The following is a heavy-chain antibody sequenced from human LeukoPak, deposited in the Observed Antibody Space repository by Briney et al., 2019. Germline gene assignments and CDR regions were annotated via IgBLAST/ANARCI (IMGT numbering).Heavy chain of an antibody. J-gene: IGHJ6*02. D-gene: IGHD3-3*01. Sequence: PGGSLRLSCVASGFTFSTYTMNWIRQAPGKGLEWVSGSIGSGGSAFYADSVKGRFSISRDTSKNTLFLHMNNLRAGDTAVYYCAKQSGFTYYDFWSGYYPLWYGMDVWGQGTTVTVSS. CDR1: GFTFSTYT. CDR3: AKQSGFTYYDFWSGYYPLWYGMDV. CDR2: SIGSGGSA. V-gene: IGHV3-23*01.